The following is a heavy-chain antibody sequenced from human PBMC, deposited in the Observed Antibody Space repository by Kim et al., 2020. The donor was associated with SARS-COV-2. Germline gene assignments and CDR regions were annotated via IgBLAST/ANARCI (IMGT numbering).Heavy chain of an antibody. J-gene: IGHJ6*02. CDR1: AFTFSDYA. CDR3: SKGRPPGIMDV. V-gene: IGHV3-23*01. D-gene: IGHD2-21*01. Sequence: GGSLRLSCAASAFTFSDYAMSWVLQAPGKGLEWVSSLSSSASNKYYADSVKGRFTVSRDTSKNTLFLQMINLRVDDTAVYYCSKGRPPGIMDVWGQGTTVTVSS. CDR2: LSSSASNK.